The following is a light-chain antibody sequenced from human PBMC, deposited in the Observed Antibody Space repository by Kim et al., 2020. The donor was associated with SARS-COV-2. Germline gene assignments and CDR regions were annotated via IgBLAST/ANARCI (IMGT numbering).Light chain of an antibody. V-gene: IGKV3-20*01. Sequence: EVVLTQSPGDLSLSPGERATLSCRASQSVYSGYFGWYQQKPGQAPRLLIYGASNRATGIPDRFSGSGSGTDFSLTISRLEPEDFAVYYCQQYTESSFTFGQGTKLEIK. CDR2: GAS. CDR1: QSVYSGY. J-gene: IGKJ2*01. CDR3: QQYTESSFT.